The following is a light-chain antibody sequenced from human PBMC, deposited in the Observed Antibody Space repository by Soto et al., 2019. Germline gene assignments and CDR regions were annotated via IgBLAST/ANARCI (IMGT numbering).Light chain of an antibody. Sequence: EIVLSQSPGTLSLSPGERATVSCRASQSVASSHLAWYRQKPGQTPRLLIYDASSRATGIPDRISGSGSGTEFTLTISSLQSEDFAVYYCQQYNIWPELTFGGGTKVDIK. CDR1: QSVASSH. CDR3: QQYNIWPELT. J-gene: IGKJ4*01. CDR2: DAS. V-gene: IGKV3D-15*01.